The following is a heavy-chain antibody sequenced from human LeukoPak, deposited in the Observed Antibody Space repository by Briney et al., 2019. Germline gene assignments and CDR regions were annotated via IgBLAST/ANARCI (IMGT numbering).Heavy chain of an antibody. CDR2: IRYDGSNK. CDR3: ARVSRDGYNYGFDY. Sequence: GGSLRLSCAASGFTCSSYGMHWVRQAPGKGLEWVAFIRYDGSNKYYADSVKGRFTISRDNSKNTLYLQMNSLRAEDTAVYYCARVSRDGYNYGFDYWGQGTLVTVSS. D-gene: IGHD5-24*01. V-gene: IGHV3-30*02. J-gene: IGHJ4*02. CDR1: GFTCSSYG.